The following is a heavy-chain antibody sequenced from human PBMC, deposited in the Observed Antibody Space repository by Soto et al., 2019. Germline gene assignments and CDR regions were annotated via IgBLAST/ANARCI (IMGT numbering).Heavy chain of an antibody. CDR2: MWYDGNKK. J-gene: IGHJ4*02. CDR3: ARGQRDSDYFDD. CDR1: GFSFSTYG. D-gene: IGHD6-25*01. Sequence: PGGSLRLSCAASGFSFSTYGMHWVRQAPGKGLEWVAVMWYDGNKKFYAESVKGRFTISRDNSRNTLCLEMNSLRAEDTAVYFCARGQRDSDYFDDWGQGILVTVSS. V-gene: IGHV3-33*01.